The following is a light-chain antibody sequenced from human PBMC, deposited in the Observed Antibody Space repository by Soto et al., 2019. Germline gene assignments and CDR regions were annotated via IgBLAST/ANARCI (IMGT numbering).Light chain of an antibody. CDR2: GAS. CDR1: QSVSSN. V-gene: IGKV3-15*01. CDR3: QQYNNWPLT. Sequence: EIVMTQSPPTLSVSPGERATLSCRASQSVSSNLAWYQQKPGQAPRLLIYGASTRATGIPARFSGSGSGTEFTLTISSLQSEDFAVYYCQQYNNWPLTFGQGTK. J-gene: IGKJ1*01.